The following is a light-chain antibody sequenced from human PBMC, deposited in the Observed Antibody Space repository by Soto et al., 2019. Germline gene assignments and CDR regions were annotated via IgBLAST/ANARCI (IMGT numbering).Light chain of an antibody. CDR1: QSISSF. J-gene: IGKJ1*01. V-gene: IGKV1-39*01. CDR2: AAS. Sequence: DIQLTQSPSSLSASVGDRVTITCQASQSISSFLNWYQQKPGKAPKLLIYAASSLQSGVPSRFSGSGSGTDFTLTISSLQPEDFVTYYCQQSYSTTRTFGQGTKVEIK. CDR3: QQSYSTTRT.